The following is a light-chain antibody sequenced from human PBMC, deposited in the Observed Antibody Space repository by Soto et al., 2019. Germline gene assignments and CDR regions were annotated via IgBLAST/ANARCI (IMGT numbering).Light chain of an antibody. Sequence: DIVMTQSPDSLAVSLGERATINCKSSQSVLYSSNNKNYLAWYQQRPGQPPKLLIYWASTRESVVPERFSGSGSWTDFTLTITCLQAEDVAVYYCQQYESTSPTFGQGTKLDIK. CDR2: WAS. J-gene: IGKJ2*01. V-gene: IGKV4-1*01. CDR1: QSVLYSSNNKNY. CDR3: QQYESTSPT.